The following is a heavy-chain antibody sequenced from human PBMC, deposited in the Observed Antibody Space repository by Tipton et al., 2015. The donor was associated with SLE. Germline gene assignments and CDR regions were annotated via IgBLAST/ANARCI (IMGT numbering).Heavy chain of an antibody. CDR1: SSSSYY. Sequence: SSSSYYWGWVRQAPGKGLEWVSAISGSGGSTYYADSVKGRFTISRDNSKNTLYLQMNSLRAEDTAVYYCAKDLDYDILTGAFDYWGQGTLVTVSS. J-gene: IGHJ4*02. CDR3: AKDLDYDILTGAFDY. D-gene: IGHD3-9*01. V-gene: IGHV3-23*01. CDR2: ISGSGGST.